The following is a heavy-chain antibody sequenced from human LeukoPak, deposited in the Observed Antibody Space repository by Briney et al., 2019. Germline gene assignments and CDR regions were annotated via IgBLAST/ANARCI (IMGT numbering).Heavy chain of an antibody. V-gene: IGHV3-23*01. J-gene: IGHJ4*02. CDR3: ARYIASGPSVNVDY. CDR1: GFTFSSYP. CDR2: ISASGDNI. D-gene: IGHD2-21*01. Sequence: GGSLRLSCAVSGFTFSSYPMSWVGQTPGRGLEGVSAISASGDNIYYEDSVKGGFSISRDNSRSTMYLQMNSLRAEDTALYYCARYIASGPSVNVDYWGQGTLVTVSS.